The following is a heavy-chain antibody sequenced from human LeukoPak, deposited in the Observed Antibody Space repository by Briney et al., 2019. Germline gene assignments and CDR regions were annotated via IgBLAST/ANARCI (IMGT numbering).Heavy chain of an antibody. CDR2: IPYSGNT. CDR3: AREGTAGTNLNWFDS. V-gene: IGHV4-59*01. Sequence: SETLSLTCSVSGGSISTYYWSWLRQPPGKGPDSLGYIPYSGNTNYNPSPPSPATISVDTSKNQFSLKVSSVTAADTAVYYCAREGTAGTNLNWFDSWGQGTLVTVSS. D-gene: IGHD1-1*01. CDR1: GGSISTYY. J-gene: IGHJ5*01.